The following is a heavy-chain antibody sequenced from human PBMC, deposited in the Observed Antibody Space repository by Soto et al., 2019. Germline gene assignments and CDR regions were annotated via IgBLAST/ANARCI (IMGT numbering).Heavy chain of an antibody. Sequence: PSETLSLTCAVYGGSFSGYYWSWIRQPPGKGLEWIGEINHSGSTNYNPSLKSRVTISVDTSKNQFSLKLSSVTAADTAVYYCARLATSSVDAFDIWGQGTMVTVSS. J-gene: IGHJ3*02. CDR2: INHSGST. CDR3: ARLATSSVDAFDI. CDR1: GGSFSGYY. V-gene: IGHV4-34*01.